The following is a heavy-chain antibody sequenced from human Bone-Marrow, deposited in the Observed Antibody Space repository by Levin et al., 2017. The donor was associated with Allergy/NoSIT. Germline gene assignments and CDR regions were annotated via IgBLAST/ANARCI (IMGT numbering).Heavy chain of an antibody. CDR1: GYIFSDYY. D-gene: IGHD3-10*01. J-gene: IGHJ4*02. CDR2: INPDSGTR. CDR3: ARGREFGAGDHFRLHCDI. Sequence: ASVKVSCKTSGYIFSDYYLHWVRQAPGQGLEWMGWINPDSGTRHFAQNFQDRVSMTRDTSISTVYMELSSLRSDDTAVYYCARGREFGAGDHFRLHCDIWGQGTLVTDSS. V-gene: IGHV1-2*02.